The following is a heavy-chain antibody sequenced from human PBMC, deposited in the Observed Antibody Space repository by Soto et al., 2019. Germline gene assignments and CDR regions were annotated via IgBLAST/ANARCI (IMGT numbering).Heavy chain of an antibody. V-gene: IGHV1-69*13. J-gene: IGHJ6*02. CDR3: TRVVVVRGATSFYYQYGMDV. Sequence: ASVKVSCKASGGTFSSYAISWVRQAPGQGLEWVGGITPMLDTTDYAQKLQGRVIITADESTRTAYMELRNLRSEDTAVYYCTRVVVVRGATSFYYQYGMDVWGQGTTVTVSS. D-gene: IGHD2-15*01. CDR1: GGTFSSYA. CDR2: ITPMLDTT.